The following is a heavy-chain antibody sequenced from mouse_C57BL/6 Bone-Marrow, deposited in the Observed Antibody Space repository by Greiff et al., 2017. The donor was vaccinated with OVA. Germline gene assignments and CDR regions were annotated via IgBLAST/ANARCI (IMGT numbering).Heavy chain of an antibody. CDR1: GYTFTSYW. D-gene: IGHD1-1*01. V-gene: IGHV1-55*01. Sequence: VQLQQPGAELVKPGASVKKSCKASGYTFTSYWITWVKQRPGQGLEWIGDIYPGSGRTNYNEKFKSKATLTVDTSSSTAYMQLSSLTSEDSAVYYCARSGITTVEGDFAMDYWGQGTSVTVSS. J-gene: IGHJ4*01. CDR3: ARSGITTVEGDFAMDY. CDR2: IYPGSGRT.